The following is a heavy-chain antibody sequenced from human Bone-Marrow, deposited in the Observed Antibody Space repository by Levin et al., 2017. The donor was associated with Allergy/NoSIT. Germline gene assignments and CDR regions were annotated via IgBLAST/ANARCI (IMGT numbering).Heavy chain of an antibody. CDR3: ARQSIRSRGAGYDFDH. Sequence: PSETLSLTCSVSGGSISSSDYFWGWIRQPPGKGLEWIGSIYYNGNTYFNASLRSRLTISVDTPKNQFSLRLSSVSAADTAVYYCARQSIRSRGAGYDFDHWGQGSLVTVSS. J-gene: IGHJ4*02. CDR2: IYYNGNT. CDR1: GGSISSSDYF. V-gene: IGHV4-39*01. D-gene: IGHD1-1*01.